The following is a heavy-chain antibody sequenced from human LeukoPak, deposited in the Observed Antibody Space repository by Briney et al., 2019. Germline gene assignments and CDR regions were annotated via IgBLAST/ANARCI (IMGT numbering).Heavy chain of an antibody. CDR3: ARDYRSGAPDYLDS. CDR1: GFTFRAYD. D-gene: IGHD1-14*01. CDR2: TSKDGNIK. Sequence: PGRSLRLSCAASGFTFRAYDMYWVRQAPGKGLEWVAVTSKDGNIKIYTDSLKGRFTISRDNSKNTLYLEMSNLRVDDTAVYYCARDYRSGAPDYLDSWGQGTLVTVSS. V-gene: IGHV3-30-3*01. J-gene: IGHJ4*02.